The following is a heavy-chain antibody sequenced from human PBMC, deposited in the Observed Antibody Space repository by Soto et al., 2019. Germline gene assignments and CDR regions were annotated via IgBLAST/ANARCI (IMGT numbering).Heavy chain of an antibody. CDR1: RGSLSRYN. CDR2: FYYSGST. CDR3: ARLNALYYDFWSGYYKDYDDYMDV. V-gene: IGHV4-59*08. Sequence: PSLPCTVARGSLSRYNCRWIRHPQGKVLESIGEFYYSGSTNYNPSVKSRVTISVDTSKNQFSLKLSSVTAADTAVYYCARLNALYYDFWSGYYKDYDDYMDVSGKGTTVT. D-gene: IGHD3-3*01. J-gene: IGHJ6*03.